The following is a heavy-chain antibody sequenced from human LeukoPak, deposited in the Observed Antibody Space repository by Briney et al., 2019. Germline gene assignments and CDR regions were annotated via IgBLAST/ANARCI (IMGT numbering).Heavy chain of an antibody. CDR2: IRYDGSNK. D-gene: IGHD3-10*01. J-gene: IGHJ4*02. CDR1: GFPFVTYA. V-gene: IGHV3-30*02. CDR3: AKLGFGEPIGDY. Sequence: GGSLRLSCAASGFPFVTYALPWSGKAPGKGLEGWAFIRYDGSNKYYADSVKGRFTISRDNSKNTLYLQMNSLRAEDTAVYYCAKLGFGEPIGDYWGQGTLVTVSS.